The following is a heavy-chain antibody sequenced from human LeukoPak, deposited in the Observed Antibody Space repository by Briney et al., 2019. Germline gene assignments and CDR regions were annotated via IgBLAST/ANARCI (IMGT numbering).Heavy chain of an antibody. CDR2: IYYSGST. V-gene: IGHV4-39*01. CDR1: GGSISSSSYY. J-gene: IGHJ4*02. CDR3: ARLYGYSYGYGTIDY. D-gene: IGHD5-18*01. Sequence: SETLSLTCTVSGGSISSSSYYWGWIRQPPGKGLEWIGSIYYSGSTYYNPSLKSRVTISVDTSKNQCSLKLSSVTAADTAVYYCARLYGYSYGYGTIDYWGQGTLVTVSS.